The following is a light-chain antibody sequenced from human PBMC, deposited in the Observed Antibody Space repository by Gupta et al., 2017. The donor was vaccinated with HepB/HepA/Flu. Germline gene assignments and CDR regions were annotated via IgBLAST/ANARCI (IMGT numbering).Light chain of an antibody. CDR1: NSNIGAGYD. CDR3: QSYDNSLTAYV. CDR2: SNS. V-gene: IGLV1-40*01. Sequence: QSVLTQPPSVSGAPGQRVTISCTGSNSNIGAGYDVHWYQQLPGTAPKLLIFSNSNRPSGVPDRFSGSKSATSASLAITGLQAEDEADYYCQSYDNSLTAYVFGTGTKVTVL. J-gene: IGLJ1*01.